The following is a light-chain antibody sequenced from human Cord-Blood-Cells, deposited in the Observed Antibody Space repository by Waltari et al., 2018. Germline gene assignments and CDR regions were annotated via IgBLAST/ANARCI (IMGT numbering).Light chain of an antibody. J-gene: IGLJ3*02. V-gene: IGLV2-14*01. CDR2: DVS. CDR1: SSDVGGYNY. CDR3: SSYTSSSTWV. Sequence: QSALTQPASVSGSPGQSITISCTGTSSDVGGYNYVSWYPQHPGKAPKLMIYDVSKRPSAVSNRFSGSKSGNTASLTISGLQAEDEADYYCSSYTSSSTWVFGGGTKLTVL.